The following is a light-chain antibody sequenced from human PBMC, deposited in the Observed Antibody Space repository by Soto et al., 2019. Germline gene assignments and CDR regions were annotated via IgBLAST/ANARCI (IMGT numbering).Light chain of an antibody. CDR2: AAS. J-gene: IGKJ1*01. Sequence: AIRLTQSPSSLSASTGDRVTITCRASQGISSYIAWYQQKPWKAPKLLIYAASTMQSGVPSRFSGSGSGTDFTLTISCLQPEDFATYYCQQYYTYPRTFGQGTKVEIK. CDR1: QGISSY. V-gene: IGKV1-8*01. CDR3: QQYYTYPRT.